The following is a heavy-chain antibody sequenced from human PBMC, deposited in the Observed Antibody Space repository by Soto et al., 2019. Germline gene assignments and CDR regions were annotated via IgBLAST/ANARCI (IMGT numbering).Heavy chain of an antibody. Sequence: EVQLVESGGGLVQPGGSLRLSCAASGFTVSTKYMSWVRQAPGKGLEWVSVIYSGGSTFYADSVRGRFTISRDNSKNTVNLQMNSLRAEDTAVYYCARYPGAADYWGQGTLVTVSS. J-gene: IGHJ4*02. V-gene: IGHV3-66*01. D-gene: IGHD7-27*01. CDR2: IYSGGST. CDR3: ARYPGAADY. CDR1: GFTVSTKY.